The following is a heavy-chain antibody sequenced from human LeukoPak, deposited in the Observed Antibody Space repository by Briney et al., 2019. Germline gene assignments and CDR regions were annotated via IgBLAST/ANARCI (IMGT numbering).Heavy chain of an antibody. CDR2: ISGSDGST. D-gene: IGHD1-26*01. V-gene: IGHV3-23*01. CDR3: AKEYSGSFSPFPSYFDY. CDR1: GFTFSSYA. J-gene: IGHJ4*02. Sequence: GGSLRLSCAASGFTFSSYAMSWVRQAPGKGLEWVSGISGSDGSTNYADSVKGRFTISRENSKNTLYLQMNSLRAEDTAVYYCAKEYSGSFSPFPSYFDYWGQGALVTVSS.